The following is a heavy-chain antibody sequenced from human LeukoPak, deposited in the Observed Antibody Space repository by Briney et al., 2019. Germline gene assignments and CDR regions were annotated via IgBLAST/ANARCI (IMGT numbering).Heavy chain of an antibody. Sequence: GGSLRLSCAASGFTFRSYGMHWVRQAPGKGLEWVSAISGSSGSTSYADSVKGRFTISRDNSKNTVYLQMNSLRAEDTAVYYCAKDSSFFDYWGQGTLVTVSS. J-gene: IGHJ4*02. CDR1: GFTFRSYG. CDR2: ISGSSGST. V-gene: IGHV3-23*01. CDR3: AKDSSFFDY.